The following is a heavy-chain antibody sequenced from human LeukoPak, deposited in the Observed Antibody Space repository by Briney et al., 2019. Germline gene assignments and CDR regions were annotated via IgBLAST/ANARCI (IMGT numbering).Heavy chain of an antibody. V-gene: IGHV3-23*01. D-gene: IGHD3-22*01. J-gene: IGHJ3*02. CDR1: GLTFSSYA. CDR3: ANADYYDSSGYLDAFDI. CDR2: ISGSGGST. Sequence: PGGSLRLSCAASGLTFSSYAMSWVRQAPGKGLEWVSAISGSGGSTYYADSVKGRFTISRDNSKNTLYLQMNSLRAEDTAVYYCANADYYDSSGYLDAFDIWGQGTMVTVSS.